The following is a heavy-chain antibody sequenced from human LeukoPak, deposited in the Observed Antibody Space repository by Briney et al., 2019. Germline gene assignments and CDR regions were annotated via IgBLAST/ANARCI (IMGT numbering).Heavy chain of an antibody. D-gene: IGHD3-10*01. J-gene: IGHJ3*02. CDR3: AKDRAGYYYGRDAFDI. CDR1: GLTFSSYA. V-gene: IGHV3-23*01. CDR2: ISGSGGST. Sequence: GGSLRLSCAASGLTFSSYAMSWVRQAPGKGLEWVSAISGSGGSTYYADSVKGRFTISRDNSKNTLYLQMNSLRAEDTAVYYCAKDRAGYYYGRDAFDIWGQGTMVTVSS.